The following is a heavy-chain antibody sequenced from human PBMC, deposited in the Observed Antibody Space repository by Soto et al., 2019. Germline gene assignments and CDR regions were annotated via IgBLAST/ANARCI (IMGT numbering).Heavy chain of an antibody. J-gene: IGHJ4*02. CDR3: ASADDSSGYYPDY. CDR1: GYSFTIYW. CDR2: IYPGDSDT. D-gene: IGHD3-22*01. V-gene: IGHV5-51*01. Sequence: GESLKISCKGSGYSFTIYWIGWVRQMPWKGLEWMGIIYPGDSDTRYSPSFQGQVTISADKSISTAYLQWSSLKASDTAMYYCASADDSSGYYPDYWGQGTLVTVSS.